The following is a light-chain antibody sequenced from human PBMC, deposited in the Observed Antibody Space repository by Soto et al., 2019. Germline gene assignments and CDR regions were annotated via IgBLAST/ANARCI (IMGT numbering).Light chain of an antibody. Sequence: AIQLTQSPSSLSASVGDRVTITCRASQGISSALAWYHQKPGKAPKLLLYDASSLESGVPSRFSGSGSGTDFTLTISSLQPEDFATYYCQQFNSYPLTFGQGTRLEIK. V-gene: IGKV1-13*02. J-gene: IGKJ5*01. CDR3: QQFNSYPLT. CDR2: DAS. CDR1: QGISSA.